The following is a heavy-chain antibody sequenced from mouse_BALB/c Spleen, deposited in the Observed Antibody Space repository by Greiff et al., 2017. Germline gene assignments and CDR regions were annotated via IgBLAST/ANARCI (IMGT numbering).Heavy chain of an antibody. CDR3: TRSWSLGYDGFFDY. V-gene: IGHV1-5*01. D-gene: IGHD2-14*01. CDR1: GYTFTSYW. Sequence: EVQLQQSGTVLARPGASVKMSCKASGYTFTSYWMHWVQQRPGQGLEWIGAIYPGNSDTSYNQKFKGQAKLTAVTSTSTAYLELSSLTNEDSAVYDGTRSWSLGYDGFFDYWGQGTTLTVSS. J-gene: IGHJ2*01. CDR2: IYPGNSDT.